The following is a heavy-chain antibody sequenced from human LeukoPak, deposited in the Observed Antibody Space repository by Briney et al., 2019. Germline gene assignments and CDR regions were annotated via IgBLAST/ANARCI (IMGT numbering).Heavy chain of an antibody. CDR1: GFTFSNSA. D-gene: IGHD1-26*01. Sequence: SVKVSCKASGFTFSNSAVQWVRQARGQRFEWIGWIGVGSGNTNYAERFQDRVTITRDMSTSTTYMELTSLRSEDTAVYYCARGSSDYVDYWGQGTLVTVSS. CDR3: ARGSSDYVDY. CDR2: IGVGSGNT. V-gene: IGHV1-58*01. J-gene: IGHJ4*02.